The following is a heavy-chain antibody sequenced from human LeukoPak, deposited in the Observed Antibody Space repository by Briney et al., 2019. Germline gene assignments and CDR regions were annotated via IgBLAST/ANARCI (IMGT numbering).Heavy chain of an antibody. CDR3: LVALDN. D-gene: IGHD1-26*01. J-gene: IGHJ3*02. CDR1: GFTFSSYS. Sequence: PGGSLRLSCAASGFTFSSYSMNWVRQAPGKGLEWVSYISSSSSTIYYADSVKGRFTISRDNAKNSLYLQMNSHCAKDLFRFKALVALDNWGQGTMVTVSS. V-gene: IGHV3-48*01. CDR2: ISSSSSTI.